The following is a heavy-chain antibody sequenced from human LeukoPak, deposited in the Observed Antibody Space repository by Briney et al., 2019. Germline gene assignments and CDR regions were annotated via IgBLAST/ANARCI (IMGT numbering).Heavy chain of an antibody. J-gene: IGHJ3*02. CDR1: GGSISSYY. V-gene: IGHV4-59*01. Sequence: PSETLSLTCTVSGGSISSYYWSWIRQPPGKGLEWIGYIYYSGSTNYNPSLKSRVTISVDTSKNQFSLKLSSVTAADTAVYYCARVVGNWNGPDAFDIWGQGTMVTVSS. CDR3: ARVVGNWNGPDAFDI. D-gene: IGHD1-1*01. CDR2: IYYSGST.